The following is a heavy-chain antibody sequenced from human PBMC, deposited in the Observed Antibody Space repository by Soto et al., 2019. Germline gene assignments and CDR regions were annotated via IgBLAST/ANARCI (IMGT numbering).Heavy chain of an antibody. Sequence: EVQLLESGGGLAQPGESLTLSCAASGFMFSGYAMSWVRQAPGKGLEWVSAVSNSGTSKSYADSVKGRFTISRDNSKNTLYLQMSSLGAEDTALYYCVKDLAASGWFDPWGQGTLVIVSS. J-gene: IGHJ5*02. V-gene: IGHV3-23*01. CDR3: VKDLAASGWFDP. D-gene: IGHD2-15*01. CDR2: VSNSGTSK. CDR1: GFMFSGYA.